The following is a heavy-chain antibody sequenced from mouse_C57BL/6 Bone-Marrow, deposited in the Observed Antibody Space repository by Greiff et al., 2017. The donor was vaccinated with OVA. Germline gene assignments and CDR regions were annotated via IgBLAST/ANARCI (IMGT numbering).Heavy chain of an antibody. CDR1: GFNIKDDY. CDR2: IDPENGDT. V-gene: IGHV14-4*01. D-gene: IGHD1-2*01. Sequence: VQLQQSGAELVRPGASVKLSCTASGFNIKDDYMHWVKQRPEQGLEWIGWIDPENGDTEYASKFQGKATITADTSSNTAYLQRSSLTSEDTAVYYCTTEVLRLAWFAYWGQGTLVTVSA. J-gene: IGHJ3*01. CDR3: TTEVLRLAWFAY.